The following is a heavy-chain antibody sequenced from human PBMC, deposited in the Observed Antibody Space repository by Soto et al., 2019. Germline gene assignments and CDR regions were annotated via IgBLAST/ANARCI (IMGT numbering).Heavy chain of an antibody. V-gene: IGHV3-48*02. J-gene: IGHJ6*02. D-gene: IGHD3-10*01. CDR3: ARQPGSPMVRGVIYNYYGMDV. Sequence: PGGSLRLSCAASGFTFGTYSMIWVRQAPGKGLEWISYISETSSTIYYADSVRGRFTISRDNAKNSLSLQMKSLRHEDTAVYYCARQPGSPMVRGVIYNYYGMDVWGQGTTVTVSS. CDR2: ISETSSTI. CDR1: GFTFGTYS.